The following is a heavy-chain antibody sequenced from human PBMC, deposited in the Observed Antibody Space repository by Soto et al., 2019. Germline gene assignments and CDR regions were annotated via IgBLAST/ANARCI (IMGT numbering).Heavy chain of an antibody. CDR2: INGDGTTT. D-gene: IGHD3-10*01. J-gene: IGHJ4*02. CDR3: ASIPMVRGPSDY. CDR1: GFTFSTYW. V-gene: IGHV3-74*02. Sequence: EVRLVESGGGLVQPGGSLRLSCAASGFTFSTYWMHWVRQAPGKGLVWVSRINGDGTTTQHADSVKGRFTISRDNAKNTLYLQMNTLRGDDTAMYYCASIPMVRGPSDYWGQGTLVTVSS.